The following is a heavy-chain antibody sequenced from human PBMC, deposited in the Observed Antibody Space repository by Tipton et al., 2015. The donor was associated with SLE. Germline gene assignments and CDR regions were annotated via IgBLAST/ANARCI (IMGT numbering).Heavy chain of an antibody. CDR3: ARDPNGGYGSFDY. V-gene: IGHV4-39*07. CDR1: GGSISSSSYY. Sequence: TLSLTCTVSGGSISSSSYYWGWIRQPPGKGLEWIGRLYYSGSSYYNPSLKSRFTISVDTSKNQFSLKLSSVTAADTAVYYCARDPNGGYGSFDYWGLGALVTVSS. CDR2: LYYSGSS. D-gene: IGHD7-27*01. J-gene: IGHJ4*01.